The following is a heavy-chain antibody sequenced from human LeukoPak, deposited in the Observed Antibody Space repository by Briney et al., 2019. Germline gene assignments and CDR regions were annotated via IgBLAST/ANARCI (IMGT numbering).Heavy chain of an antibody. CDR1: GFTFSGSA. CDR3: STVTTYYYYYYMDV. J-gene: IGHJ6*03. D-gene: IGHD4-17*01. V-gene: IGHV3-73*01. Sequence: GGSLRLSCAASGFTFSGSAMHWVRQASGKGLEWVGRIRSKANSYATAYAASVKGRFTISRDDSKNTAYLQMNSLKTEDTAVYYCSTVTTYYYYYYMDVWGKGTMVTVSS. CDR2: IRSKANSYAT.